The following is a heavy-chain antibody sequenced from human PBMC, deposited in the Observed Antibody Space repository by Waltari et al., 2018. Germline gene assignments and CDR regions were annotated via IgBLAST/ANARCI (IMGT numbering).Heavy chain of an antibody. D-gene: IGHD3-3*01. CDR3: ARGPDFWSGYYMVPFDY. V-gene: IGHV1-2*02. CDR1: GYNFTGYY. Sequence: QVQLVQSGAAVKKPGASVKVSCKASGYNFTGYYMNWVRQAPGQGLEWMGWINPKSGGANYTQTFQGRVTITKDTSISTAYMELNRLRSDDTAMYYCARGPDFWSGYYMVPFDYWGQGTLVTVSS. J-gene: IGHJ4*02. CDR2: INPKSGGA.